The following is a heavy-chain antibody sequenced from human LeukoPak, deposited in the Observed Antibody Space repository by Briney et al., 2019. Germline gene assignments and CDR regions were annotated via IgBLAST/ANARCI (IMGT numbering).Heavy chain of an antibody. D-gene: IGHD2-2*01. J-gene: IGHJ6*03. CDR2: ISSRSSYI. CDR1: GFTFSTYT. CDR3: ARAVVPAASYYYYYYMDV. V-gene: IGHV3-21*04. Sequence: GGSLRLSCAASGFTFSTYTMNWVRQAPGKGLEWVSSISSRSSYIYYADSVKGRFTISRDNAKNSLYLQMNSLRAEDTALYYCARAVVPAASYYYYYYMDVWGKGTTVTVSS.